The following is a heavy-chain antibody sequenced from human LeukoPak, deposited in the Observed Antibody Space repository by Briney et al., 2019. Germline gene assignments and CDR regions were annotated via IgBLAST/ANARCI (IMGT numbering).Heavy chain of an antibody. J-gene: IGHJ4*02. CDR1: GGSISNTSYY. Sequence: PSETLSLTCTVSGGSISNTSYYWGWIRQPPGKGLEWFGIIYYTGSAYYNPSLKSRVTISVDTSKNQFSLKLTSVTAADTAMYYCARGFPPRITMVRGVIMGAYYFDYWGQGTLVTVSS. D-gene: IGHD3-10*01. V-gene: IGHV4-39*01. CDR2: IYYTGSA. CDR3: ARGFPPRITMVRGVIMGAYYFDY.